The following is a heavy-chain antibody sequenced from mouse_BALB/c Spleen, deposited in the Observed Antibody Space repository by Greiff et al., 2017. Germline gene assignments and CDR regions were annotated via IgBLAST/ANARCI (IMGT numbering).Heavy chain of an antibody. D-gene: IGHD2-12*01. V-gene: IGHV3-5*02. CDR2: IYYSGTI. Sequence: EVQLQQSGPGLVKPSQTVSLTCTVTGISITTGNYRWSWIRQFPGNKLEWIGYIYYSGTITYNPSLTSRTTITRDTSKNQFFLEMNSLTAEDTATYYCARNYYSYAMDYWGQGTSVTVSS. CDR1: GISITTGNYR. CDR3: ARNYYSYAMDY. J-gene: IGHJ4*01.